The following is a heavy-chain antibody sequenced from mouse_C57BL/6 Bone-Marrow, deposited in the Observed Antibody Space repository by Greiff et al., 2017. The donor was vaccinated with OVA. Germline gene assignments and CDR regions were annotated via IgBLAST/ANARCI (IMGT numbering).Heavy chain of an antibody. CDR3: ARRGLLWYFAY. D-gene: IGHD2-1*01. CDR1: GYAFTNYL. J-gene: IGHJ3*01. CDR2: INPGSGGT. Sequence: VQLQQSGAELVRPGTSVKVSCKASGYAFTNYLIEWVKQRPGQGLEWIGVINPGSGGTNYNEKFKGKATLTADKSSSTAYMQLSSLTSEASAVYFCARRGLLWYFAYWGQGTLVTVSA. V-gene: IGHV1-54*01.